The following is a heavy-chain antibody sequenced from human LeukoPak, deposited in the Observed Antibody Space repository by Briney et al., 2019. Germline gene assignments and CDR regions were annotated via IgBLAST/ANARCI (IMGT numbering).Heavy chain of an antibody. V-gene: IGHV1-2*06. CDR1: GYTFNGNY. CDR3: ARDYCSSTSCLFDY. D-gene: IGHD2-2*01. Sequence: ASVKVSCKASGYTFNGNYIHWVRQAPGQGLEWMGRINPNSGDTNYAQKFQGRVTMTRDTSISTAYMELSRLRSDDTAVYYCARDYCSSTSCLFDYWGQGTLVTVSS. CDR2: INPNSGDT. J-gene: IGHJ4*02.